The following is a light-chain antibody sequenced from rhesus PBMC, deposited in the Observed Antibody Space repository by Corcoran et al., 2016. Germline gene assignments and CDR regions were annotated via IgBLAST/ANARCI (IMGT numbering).Light chain of an antibody. J-gene: IGKJ4*01. CDR2: DAS. V-gene: IGKV1-28*03. Sequence: DIQMTQSPSSLSASIGDTVTITCRASQGISSYLTWFQQKPGKAPKLLIHDASSLERGVPSRFSGSGSGTDFTLSISSLQAEDFAVYYCLQQSAYPLTFGGWAKV. CDR1: QGISSY. CDR3: LQQSAYPLT.